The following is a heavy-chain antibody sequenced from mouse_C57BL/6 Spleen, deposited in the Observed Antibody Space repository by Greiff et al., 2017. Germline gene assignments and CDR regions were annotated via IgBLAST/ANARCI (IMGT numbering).Heavy chain of an antibody. CDR3: ARQDGYSGYFDV. Sequence: EVMLVESGGDLVKPGGSLKLSCAASGFTFSSYGMSWVRQTPDKRLEWVATISSGGSYTYYPDSVKGRFTISRDNAKNTLYLQMSSLKSEDTAMYYCARQDGYSGYFDVWGTGTTVTVSS. D-gene: IGHD2-3*01. V-gene: IGHV5-6*01. CDR2: ISSGGSYT. J-gene: IGHJ1*03. CDR1: GFTFSSYG.